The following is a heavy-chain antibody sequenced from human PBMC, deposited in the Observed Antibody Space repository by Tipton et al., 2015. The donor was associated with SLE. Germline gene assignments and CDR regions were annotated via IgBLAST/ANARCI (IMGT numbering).Heavy chain of an antibody. Sequence: GSLRLSCVVSGFTFSNVWMSWVRQAPGKGLEWVGRIKTKTDGGTTDYAAPVKGRFSISRDESKNTLYLQMNSLKTEDTAVYYCTTDPRMVGARNYFDYWGQGTLVTVSS. D-gene: IGHD1-26*01. J-gene: IGHJ4*02. V-gene: IGHV3-15*01. CDR3: TTDPRMVGARNYFDY. CDR2: IKTKTDGGTT. CDR1: GFTFSNVW.